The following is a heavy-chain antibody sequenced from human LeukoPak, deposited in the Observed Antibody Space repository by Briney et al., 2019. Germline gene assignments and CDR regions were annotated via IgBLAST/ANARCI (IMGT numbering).Heavy chain of an antibody. CDR3: ARGGYCSSTSCYPLPEDY. V-gene: IGHV1-18*04. D-gene: IGHD2-2*01. CDR1: GYTFTSYG. Sequence: ASVKVSCKASGYTFTSYGISWVRQAPGQGLEWMGWISAYNGNTNYAQKLQGRVTMATDTSTSTAYMELRSLRSDDTAVYYCARGGYCSSTSCYPLPEDYWGREPWSPSPQ. J-gene: IGHJ4*02. CDR2: ISAYNGNT.